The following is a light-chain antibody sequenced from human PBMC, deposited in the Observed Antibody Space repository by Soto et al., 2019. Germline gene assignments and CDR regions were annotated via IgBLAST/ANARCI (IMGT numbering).Light chain of an antibody. Sequence: DIVMTQSPDSLAVSLGERATINCKSSQSVLYSSNNKNYLAWYQQKPGQPPKLLIYWASTRESGVPDRFSGSGSGTDFTLTISSLQAADVAVYYCQQYYSTPTFGQGTKVEIK. J-gene: IGKJ1*01. CDR3: QQYYSTPT. V-gene: IGKV4-1*01. CDR2: WAS. CDR1: QSVLYSSNNKNY.